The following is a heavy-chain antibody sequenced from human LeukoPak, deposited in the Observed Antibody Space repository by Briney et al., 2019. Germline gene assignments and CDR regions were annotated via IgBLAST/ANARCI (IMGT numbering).Heavy chain of an antibody. J-gene: IGHJ4*02. D-gene: IGHD6-19*01. CDR3: ATLGETSGWYPDH. CDR2: VRSKGYNYAT. Sequence: PGGSLRLSCAASGFTVSGSAMHWVRQASGKGREWLGRVRSKGYNYATAYGASVKDRFIISRDDSKSTAYLQMSSLKSEDTAVYYCATLGETSGWYPDHWGQGTLVTVSS. CDR1: GFTVSGSA. V-gene: IGHV3-73*01.